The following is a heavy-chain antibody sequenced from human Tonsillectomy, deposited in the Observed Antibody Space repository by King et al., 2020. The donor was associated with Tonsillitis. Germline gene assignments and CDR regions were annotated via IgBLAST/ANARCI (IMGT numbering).Heavy chain of an antibody. CDR1: GYTFTAYY. J-gene: IGHJ4*02. Sequence: EQLVQSGAEVKKPGASVKVSCKASGYTFTAYYIHWVRQAPGQGLEWMGWINPNGGGTRYAQQFQGRVTLTRDTSISTAYMELTSLTSDDTAGYYCALLEFWGQGTPNTVLS. D-gene: IGHD3-10*01. CDR2: INPNGGGT. V-gene: IGHV1-2*02. CDR3: ALLEF.